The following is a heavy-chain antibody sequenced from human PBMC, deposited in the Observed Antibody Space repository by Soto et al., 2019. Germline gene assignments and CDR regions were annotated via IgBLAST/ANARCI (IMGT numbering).Heavy chain of an antibody. Sequence: ASVKVSCKASGYTFTRYCISWVRQAPGQGLEWMGWISAYNGNTNYAQKLQGRVTMTTDTSTSTAYMELRSLRSDDTAVYYCARDPGGGWYGNYYYYYGMDVWGQGTTVTVSS. J-gene: IGHJ6*02. CDR3: ARDPGGGWYGNYYYYYGMDV. V-gene: IGHV1-18*04. CDR1: GYTFTRYC. D-gene: IGHD6-19*01. CDR2: ISAYNGNT.